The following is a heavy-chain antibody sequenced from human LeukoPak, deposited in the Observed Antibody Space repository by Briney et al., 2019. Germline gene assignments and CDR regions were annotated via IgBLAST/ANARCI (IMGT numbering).Heavy chain of an antibody. CDR2: IYYSGGI. J-gene: IGHJ4*02. Sequence: SETLSLTCTVSGGSISSDYWSWIRQPPGKGLEWIGYIYYSGGINYNPSLESRVTISVDRSKNQYSLKLNSVTPADTAVYYCARHPYDFRSGPVPDDYWGQGTLVTVSS. D-gene: IGHD3-3*01. CDR3: ARHPYDFRSGPVPDDY. V-gene: IGHV4-59*01. CDR1: GGSISSDY.